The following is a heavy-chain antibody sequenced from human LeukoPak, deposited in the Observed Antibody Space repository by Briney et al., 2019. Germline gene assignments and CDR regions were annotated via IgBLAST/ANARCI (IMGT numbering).Heavy chain of an antibody. CDR2: MFYRGNT. D-gene: IGHD6-13*01. CDR1: GGSISSSSYY. J-gene: IGHJ5*02. Sequence: PSETLSLTCTVSGGSISSSSYYWGWVRQPPGKGLEWIGSMFYRGNTYYNPSLKSRVTISLDTSKKQFSLKLTSVTAADTAIYYCARDEHSTQFDNWGQGTLVTVSS. CDR3: ARDEHSTQFDN. V-gene: IGHV4-39*07.